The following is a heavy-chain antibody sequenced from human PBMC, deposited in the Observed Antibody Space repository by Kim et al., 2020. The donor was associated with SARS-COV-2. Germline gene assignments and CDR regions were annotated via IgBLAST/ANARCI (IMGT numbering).Heavy chain of an antibody. J-gene: IGHJ6*02. CDR3: ANIQLWSSQDYYYGMDV. D-gene: IGHD5-18*01. Sequence: VKGRFPISRDNSKNTLYLQMNRLRAEDTAVYYCANIQLWSSQDYYYGMDVWGQGTTVTVSS. V-gene: IGHV3-23*01.